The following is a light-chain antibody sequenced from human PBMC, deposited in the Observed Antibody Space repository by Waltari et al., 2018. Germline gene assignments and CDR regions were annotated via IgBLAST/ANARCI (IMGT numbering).Light chain of an antibody. V-gene: IGLV3-25*03. Sequence: SYELTQPPSVTVSPGQTARSACSGDALTDQYVHWYLQRPGRAPVVVRYKDTKWPSGIPERFSGSRSGKTVTFAISGVQAEDESDYYCQSADSTGSDVVFGGGTKLTVL. CDR2: KDT. CDR3: QSADSTGSDVV. CDR1: ALTDQY. J-gene: IGLJ2*01.